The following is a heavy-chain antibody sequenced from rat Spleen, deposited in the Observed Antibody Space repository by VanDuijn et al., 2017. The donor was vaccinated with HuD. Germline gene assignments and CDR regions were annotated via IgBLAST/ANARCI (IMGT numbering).Heavy chain of an antibody. CDR2: INYDGSRT. CDR3: ARRGLEWSFDY. V-gene: IGHV5-29*01. CDR1: GFTFSDYD. D-gene: IGHD1-1*01. Sequence: EVQLVESGGGLVQPGKSMKLSCAASGFTFSDYDMAWVRQAPTKGLEWVATINYDGSRTYYRDSVKGRFTISRDNATSTLYLQMDSLRSEDTATYYCARRGLEWSFDYWGQGVMVTVSS. J-gene: IGHJ2*01.